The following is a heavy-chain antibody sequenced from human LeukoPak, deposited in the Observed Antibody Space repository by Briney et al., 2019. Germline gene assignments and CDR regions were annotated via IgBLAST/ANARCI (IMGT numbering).Heavy chain of an antibody. V-gene: IGHV4-59*01. J-gene: IGHJ3*02. CDR1: GGSISSYY. Sequence: SETLSLTCTVSGGSISSYYWSWIRQPPGKGLGWIGYIYYSGSTNYNPSLKSRVTISVDTSKNQFSLKLSSVTAADTAVYYCARFEGDYDAAFDIWGQGTMVTVSS. D-gene: IGHD4-17*01. CDR3: ARFEGDYDAAFDI. CDR2: IYYSGST.